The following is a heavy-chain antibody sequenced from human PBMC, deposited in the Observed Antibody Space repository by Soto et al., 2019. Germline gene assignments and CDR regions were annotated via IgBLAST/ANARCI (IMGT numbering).Heavy chain of an antibody. J-gene: IGHJ4*02. Sequence: GGSLRLSCAASGFTFSNYGMHWVRQAPGKGLEWVAVIWYDGGYKYNADSVKGRFTISRDNSKNTLYLHMNSLRAEDTAVYHCAPSRGSVGHSTLSFAFWGQGTLVTVSS. CDR3: APSRGSVGHSTLSFAF. V-gene: IGHV3-33*01. CDR1: GFTFSNYG. D-gene: IGHD3-10*01. CDR2: IWYDGGYK.